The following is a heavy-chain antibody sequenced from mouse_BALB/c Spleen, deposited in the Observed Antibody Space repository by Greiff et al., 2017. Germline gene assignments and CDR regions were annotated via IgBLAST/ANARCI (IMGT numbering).Heavy chain of an antibody. J-gene: IGHJ3*01. D-gene: IGHD3-2*01. CDR1: GYTFTSYW. Sequence: VQLQQSGAELARPGASVKLSCKASGYTFTSYWMQWVKQRPGQGLEWIGAIYPGDGDTRYTQKFKGKATLTADKSSSTAYMQLSSLASEDSAVYYCAQTARATWFAYWGQGTLVTVSA. CDR2: IYPGDGDT. V-gene: IGHV1-87*01. CDR3: AQTARATWFAY.